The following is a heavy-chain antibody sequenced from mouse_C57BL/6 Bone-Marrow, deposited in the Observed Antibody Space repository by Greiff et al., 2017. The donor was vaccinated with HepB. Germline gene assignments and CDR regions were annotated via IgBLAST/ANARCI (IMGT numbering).Heavy chain of an antibody. CDR3: ARMGHITTVVFDY. CDR2: IYPGGGYT. D-gene: IGHD1-1*01. V-gene: IGHV1-63*01. Sequence: VKLQESGAELVRPGTSVKMSCKASGYTFTNYWIGWAKQRPGHGLEWIGDIYPGGGYTNYNEKFKGKATLTADKSSSTAYMQFSSLTSEDSAIYYCARMGHITTVVFDYWGQGTTLTVSS. CDR1: GYTFTNYW. J-gene: IGHJ2*01.